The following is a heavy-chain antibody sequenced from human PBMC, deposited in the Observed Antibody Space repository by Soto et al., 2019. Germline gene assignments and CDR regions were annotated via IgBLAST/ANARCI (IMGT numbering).Heavy chain of an antibody. CDR1: GFTFSSYG. D-gene: IGHD1-26*01. CDR2: ISYDGSNK. Sequence: QVQLVESGGGVVQPGRSLRLSCAASGFTFSSYGMHWVRQAPGKGLEWVAVISYDGSNKYYADSVKGRFTISRDNSKNTLYLQMNSLRAEDTAVYYCARDREFYGLVGAFDIWGQGTMVTVSS. J-gene: IGHJ3*02. V-gene: IGHV3-30*03. CDR3: ARDREFYGLVGAFDI.